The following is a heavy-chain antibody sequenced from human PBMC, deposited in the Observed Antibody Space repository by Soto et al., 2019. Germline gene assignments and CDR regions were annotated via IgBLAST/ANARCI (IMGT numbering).Heavy chain of an antibody. D-gene: IGHD6-6*01. CDR1: GGTFSSYA. J-gene: IGHJ6*02. CDR2: IIPIFGTA. CDR3: AGSGIEYSSSSSLYYYYGMDF. V-gene: IGHV1-69*13. Sequence: GASVKVSCKASGGTFSSYAISWVRQAPGQGLEWMGGIIPIFGTANYAQKFQGRVTITADESTSTAYMELSSLRSEDTAVYYCAGSGIEYSSSSSLYYYYGMDFWGHGTTSTVSS.